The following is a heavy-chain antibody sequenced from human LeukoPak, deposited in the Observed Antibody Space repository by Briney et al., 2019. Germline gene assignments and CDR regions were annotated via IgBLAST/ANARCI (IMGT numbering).Heavy chain of an antibody. V-gene: IGHV4-31*03. CDR2: IYYSGST. J-gene: IGHJ4*02. CDR1: GGSISSGGYY. CDR3: AGDRYGLLDY. D-gene: IGHD5-18*01. Sequence: RASETLSLTCTVSGGSISSGGYYWSWIRQHPGKGLEWIGYIYYSGSTYYNPSLKSRVTISVDTSKNQFSLKLSSVTAADTAVYYCAGDRYGLLDYWGQGTLVTVSS.